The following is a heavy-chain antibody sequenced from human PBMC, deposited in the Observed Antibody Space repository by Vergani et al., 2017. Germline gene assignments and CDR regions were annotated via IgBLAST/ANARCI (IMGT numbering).Heavy chain of an antibody. V-gene: IGHV1-69*09. CDR3: ARDKDSGSYLYYFDY. CDR2: IIPILGIA. D-gene: IGHD3-10*01. Sequence: QVQLVQSGAEVKKPGSSVKVSCKASGGTFSSYAISWVRQAPGQGLEWMGGIIPILGIANYAQKFQGRVTITADKSTSTAYMGLSSLRSEDTAGYYCARDKDSGSYLYYFDYWGQGTLVTVSS. CDR1: GGTFSSYA. J-gene: IGHJ4*02.